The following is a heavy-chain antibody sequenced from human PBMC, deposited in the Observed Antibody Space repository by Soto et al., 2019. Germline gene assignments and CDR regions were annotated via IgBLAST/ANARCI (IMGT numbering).Heavy chain of an antibody. D-gene: IGHD3-22*01. V-gene: IGHV3-33*01. J-gene: IGHJ3*02. CDR2: IWYDGSNK. CDR1: GFTFSSYG. Sequence: PGGSLRLSCAASGFTFSSYGRHWVRQAPGKGLEWVAVIWYDGSNKYYADSVKGRFTISRDNSKNTLYLQMNSLRAEDTAVYYCARVTTYYYDSSGYHDDAFDIWGQGTMVTVSS. CDR3: ARVTTYYYDSSGYHDDAFDI.